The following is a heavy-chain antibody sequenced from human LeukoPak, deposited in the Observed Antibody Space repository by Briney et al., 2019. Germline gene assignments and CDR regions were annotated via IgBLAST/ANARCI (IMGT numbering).Heavy chain of an antibody. CDR3: ARPQWLDLDFDY. CDR1: GYTFTSYG. V-gene: IGHV1-18*01. CDR2: ISAYNGNT. D-gene: IGHD6-19*01. Sequence: ASVKVSCKASGYTFTSYGISWVRQAPGQGLEWVGWISAYNGNTNYAQELQGRVTMTTDTSTSTAYMELRSLRSDDTAVYYCARPQWLDLDFDYWGQGTLVTVSS. J-gene: IGHJ4*02.